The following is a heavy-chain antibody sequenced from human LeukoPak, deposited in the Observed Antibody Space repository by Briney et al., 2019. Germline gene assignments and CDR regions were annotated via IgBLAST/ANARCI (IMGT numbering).Heavy chain of an antibody. CDR3: ARWSETGFGELFFDY. CDR1: GGTLSSYA. J-gene: IGHJ4*02. D-gene: IGHD3-10*01. CDR2: IIPIFGTA. Sequence: GASVKVSCKASGGTLSSYAISWVRQAPGQGLEWMGGIIPIFGTANYAQKFQGRVTITTDESTSTAYMELSSLRSEDTAVHYCARWSETGFGELFFDYWGQGTLVTVSS. V-gene: IGHV1-69*05.